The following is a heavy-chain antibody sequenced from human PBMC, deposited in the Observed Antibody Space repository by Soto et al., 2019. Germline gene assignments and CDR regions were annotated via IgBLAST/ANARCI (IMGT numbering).Heavy chain of an antibody. Sequence: QVQLVQSGAEVKKPGASVKVSCKASGYTFTSYGISWVRQAPGQELEWMGWISAYNGNTNYAQKLQGRVTMTTDTSTSTAYMELRSLRSDDTAVYYCARGGNRYYYDSSGYTALLDYWGQGTLVTVSS. V-gene: IGHV1-18*04. CDR1: GYTFTSYG. CDR3: ARGGNRYYYDSSGYTALLDY. D-gene: IGHD3-22*01. CDR2: ISAYNGNT. J-gene: IGHJ4*02.